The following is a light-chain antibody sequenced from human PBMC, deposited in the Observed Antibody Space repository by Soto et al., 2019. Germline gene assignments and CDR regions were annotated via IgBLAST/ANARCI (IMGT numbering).Light chain of an antibody. Sequence: QSVLTQPASVSGSPGQSITISCTGTSSDVGNYNRVSWYQLHPGKAPKLMIYEVSKRPSGVSNRFSGSKSGNTASLTISGLQAEDEADYYCCSYAGSDTFVFGTGTKVTVL. CDR2: EVS. V-gene: IGLV2-23*02. J-gene: IGLJ1*01. CDR3: CSYAGSDTFV. CDR1: SSDVGNYNR.